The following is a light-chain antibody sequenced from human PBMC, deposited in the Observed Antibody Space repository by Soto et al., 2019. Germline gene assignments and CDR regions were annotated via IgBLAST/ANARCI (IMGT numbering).Light chain of an antibody. J-gene: IGKJ4*01. Sequence: EIVLTQSPGTLSLSPGERATLSCRASQTVRSSYLAWYQQKPGQAPRLLIYDASRRATGIPDRFSGSGSGTDFTLTISRLEPEDFAVYYCYQYGTSPQTFGGGTKMEI. CDR2: DAS. CDR3: YQYGTSPQT. CDR1: QTVRSSY. V-gene: IGKV3-20*01.